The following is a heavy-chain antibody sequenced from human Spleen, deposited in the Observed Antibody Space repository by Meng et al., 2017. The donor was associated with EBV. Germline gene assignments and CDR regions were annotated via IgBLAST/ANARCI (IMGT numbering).Heavy chain of an antibody. Sequence: QVQVLQSGAGVQKPGSSVKVSSRTSGSTLSSDVISWVRQAPGQGLEWMGGLIPMLGAPNYAQKFQDRVTIIADKSTSIHYMELSSLRSDDTAVYYCASESGRGYTPDYWGRGTLVTVSS. D-gene: IGHD3-10*01. V-gene: IGHV1-69*06. J-gene: IGHJ4*02. CDR2: LIPMLGAP. CDR3: ASESGRGYTPDY. CDR1: GSTLSSDV.